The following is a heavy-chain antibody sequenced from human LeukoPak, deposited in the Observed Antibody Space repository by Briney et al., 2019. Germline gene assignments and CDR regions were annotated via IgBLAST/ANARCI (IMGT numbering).Heavy chain of an antibody. CDR2: MNYYSGGT. Sequence: ASVKVSCEASGYSFTGYYIQWVRQAPGQGLEWMGWMNYYSGGTNYAQQFQGRVTMTRDISINTAYMELTGLRSDDTAVYYCTRSDPPRYYYYYYMDVWGKGTTVTVSS. CDR1: GYSFTGYY. V-gene: IGHV1-2*02. J-gene: IGHJ6*03. D-gene: IGHD2-21*01. CDR3: TRSDPPRYYYYYYMDV.